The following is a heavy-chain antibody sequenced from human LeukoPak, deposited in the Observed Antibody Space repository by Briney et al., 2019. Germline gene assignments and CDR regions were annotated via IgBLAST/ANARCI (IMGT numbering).Heavy chain of an antibody. CDR3: ASGHFGQNWIDL. V-gene: IGHV4-4*07. D-gene: IGHD3-10*01. CDR2: IYDTGDT. CDR1: GASISGFY. J-gene: IGHJ5*02. Sequence: SETLSLTCAVSGASISGFYWSWIRQPAGEGLEWIGRIYDTGDTNYNPSLKSRVTMSVDTSKNQFSLKLTSVTAADTAMYYCASGHFGQNWIDLWGQGTLVIVSS.